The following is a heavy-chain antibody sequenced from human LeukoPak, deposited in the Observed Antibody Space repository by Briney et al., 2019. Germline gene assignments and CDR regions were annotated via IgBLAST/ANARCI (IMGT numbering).Heavy chain of an antibody. J-gene: IGHJ3*01. D-gene: IGHD5-24*01. V-gene: IGHV3-23*01. CDR2: ISGSGVNT. Sequence: PGGSLRLSRAASGFTFSNYLMSWVRQAPGKRLEWASIISGSGVNTYYADSVQGRFTISRDNSNNTLVLQMNSLRVEDTAMYDCAKDIQLSAWGLGTMVTVSS. CDR3: AKDIQLSA. CDR1: GFTFSNYL.